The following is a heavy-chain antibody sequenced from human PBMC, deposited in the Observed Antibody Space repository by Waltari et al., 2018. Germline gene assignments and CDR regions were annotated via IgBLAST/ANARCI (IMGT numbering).Heavy chain of an antibody. CDR3: GRGPSSSIGIWFDP. V-gene: IGHV3-53*01. CDR1: GFTVSNNS. Sequence: EVQLMESGGGLIQPGGSLRLSCVASGFTVSNNSMSWVRQAPGKGLAWVSVSYSGGTTWHADSVKGRFTISRDNSNNTLYLQMNSLRAEDTAVYYCGRGPSSSIGIWFDPRGQGTLVTVSS. J-gene: IGHJ5*02. CDR2: SYSGGTT. D-gene: IGHD6-13*01.